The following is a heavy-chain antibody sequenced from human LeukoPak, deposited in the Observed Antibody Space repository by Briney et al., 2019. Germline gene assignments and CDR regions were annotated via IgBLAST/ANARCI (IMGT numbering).Heavy chain of an antibody. CDR1: GGSISTYY. Sequence: PSETLSLTCTVSGGSISTYYWSWIRHPPGKGLEGIGYIYYTGGTSYNPSLNSQVTMSLDASKNQFSLELNSVTPADTAVYYCARGGNDWPQWWLDPWGRGNLVSISS. J-gene: IGHJ5*02. V-gene: IGHV4-59*01. CDR2: IYYTGGT. CDR3: ARGGNDWPQWWLDP. D-gene: IGHD1-1*01.